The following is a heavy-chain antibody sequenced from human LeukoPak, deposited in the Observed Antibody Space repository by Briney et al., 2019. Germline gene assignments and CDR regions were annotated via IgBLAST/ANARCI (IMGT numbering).Heavy chain of an antibody. Sequence: PSETLSLTCTVSGGSISSGSYYWSWIRQPAGKGLEWIGRIYTSGSTNYNPSLKSRVTISVDTSKNQFSLKLSSVTAAGTAVYYCARDRGFWSGYYYYYYMDVWGKGTTVTVSS. CDR2: IYTSGST. CDR1: GGSISSGSYY. J-gene: IGHJ6*03. D-gene: IGHD3-3*01. CDR3: ARDRGFWSGYYYYYYMDV. V-gene: IGHV4-61*02.